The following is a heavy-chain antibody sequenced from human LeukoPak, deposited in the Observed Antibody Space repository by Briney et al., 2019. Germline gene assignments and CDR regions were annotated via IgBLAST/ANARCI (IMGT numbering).Heavy chain of an antibody. CDR2: IYYSGST. D-gene: IGHD3-10*01. V-gene: IGHV4-59*01. CDR1: GGSISSYY. CDR3: ARDSGLYGSGSSFDY. Sequence: SETLSLTCTVSGGSISSYYWSWIRQPPGKGLEWIGYIYYSGSTNYNPSLKSRVTTSVDTSKNQFSLKLSSVTAADTAVYYCARDSGLYGSGSSFDYWGQGTLVTVSS. J-gene: IGHJ4*02.